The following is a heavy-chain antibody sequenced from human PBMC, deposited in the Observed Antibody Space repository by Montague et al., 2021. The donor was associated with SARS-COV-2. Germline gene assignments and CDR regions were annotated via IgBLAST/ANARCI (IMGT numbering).Heavy chain of an antibody. Sequence: SETLSLTCTVSGGSISSYCWSWIRLPPGNGQEWIGIIHYSGSTYTNPSPKRRVPISVDTSKNQFTLKLTSVTAADTAVYYCARHDIAKVQWLVVIESNNDGFDIWGQGTMVTVSS. V-gene: IGHV4-59*04. CDR1: GGSISSYC. D-gene: IGHD6-19*01. CDR3: ARHDIAKVQWLVVIESNNDGFDI. J-gene: IGHJ3*02. CDR2: IHYSGST.